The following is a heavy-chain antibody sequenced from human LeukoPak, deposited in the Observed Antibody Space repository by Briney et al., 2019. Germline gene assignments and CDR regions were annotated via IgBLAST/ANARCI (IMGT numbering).Heavy chain of an antibody. D-gene: IGHD6-19*01. CDR2: IYPGDSDT. Sequence: GESLKISCKGSGYSFTSYWIGWVRQMPGKGLEWMGIIYPGDSDTRYSPSFQGQVTISADKSISTAYLQWSSLKASDTAMYYCARRADSSGWYLYYFDYWGQGTLVTVSS. CDR1: GYSFTSYW. J-gene: IGHJ4*02. CDR3: ARRADSSGWYLYYFDY. V-gene: IGHV5-51*01.